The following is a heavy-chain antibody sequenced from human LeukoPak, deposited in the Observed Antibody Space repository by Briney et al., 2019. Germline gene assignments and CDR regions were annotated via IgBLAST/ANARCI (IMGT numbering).Heavy chain of an antibody. CDR2: INPSGGST. V-gene: IGHV1-46*01. CDR3: ARATLSDYYFNY. J-gene: IGHJ4*02. CDR1: GYTFTSYY. Sequence: ASVKVSCKASGYTFTSYYMHWVRQAPGQGLEWMGIINPSGGSTSYAQKFQGRVTMTRDTSTNTVYMELSSLRSEDTAVYLCARATLSDYYFNYWGQGTLVTVSS.